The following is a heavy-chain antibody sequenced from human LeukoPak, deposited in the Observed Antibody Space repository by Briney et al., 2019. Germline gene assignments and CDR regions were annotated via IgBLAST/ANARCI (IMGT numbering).Heavy chain of an antibody. J-gene: IGHJ4*02. CDR3: VRGNLVVVAATLDY. V-gene: IGHV3-21*01. CDR2: ISSSSSYI. D-gene: IGHD2-15*01. CDR1: GFTFSSYS. Sequence: GGSLRLSCAASGFTFSSYSMNWVRQAPGKGLEWVSSISSSSSYIYYADSVKGRFTISRDNAKNSLYLQMNSLRAEDTAVYYCVRGNLVVVAATLDYWGQGTLVTVSS.